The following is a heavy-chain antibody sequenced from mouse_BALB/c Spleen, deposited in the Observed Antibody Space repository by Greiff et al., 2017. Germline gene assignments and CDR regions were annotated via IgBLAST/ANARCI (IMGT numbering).Heavy chain of an antibody. CDR1: GYAFTNYL. Sequence: QVQLQQSGAELVRPGTSVKVSCKASGYAFTNYLIEWVKQRPGQGLEWIGVINPGSGGTNYNEKFKGKATLTADKSSSTAYMQLSSLTSDDSAVYFCARSDGNYWYFDVWGAGTTVTVSS. J-gene: IGHJ1*01. V-gene: IGHV1-54*01. D-gene: IGHD2-1*01. CDR2: INPGSGGT. CDR3: ARSDGNYWYFDV.